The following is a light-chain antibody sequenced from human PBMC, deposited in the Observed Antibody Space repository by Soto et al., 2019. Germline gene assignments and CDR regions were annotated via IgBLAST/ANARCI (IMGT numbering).Light chain of an antibody. CDR2: DAS. CDR1: QSISSW. Sequence: DIQITQSPSTLSASVGDRVTITCRASQSISSWLAWYQQKPGKAPKLLVYDASSLESGVPSRFSGSGSGTEFTLTISSLQPDDFATYYCQQYNYYSRTFGQGTKVDIK. J-gene: IGKJ1*01. CDR3: QQYNYYSRT. V-gene: IGKV1-5*01.